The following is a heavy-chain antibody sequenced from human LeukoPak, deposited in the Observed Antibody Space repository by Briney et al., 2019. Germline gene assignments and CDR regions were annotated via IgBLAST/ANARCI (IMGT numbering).Heavy chain of an antibody. CDR2: IYYSGST. D-gene: IGHD6-6*01. J-gene: IGHJ4*02. Sequence: PSETLSLTCTVSGGSISSSSYYWGWIRQPPGKGLEWIGSIYYSGSTYYNPSLKSRVTISVDTSKNQFSLKLSSVTAADTAVYYCARHAWDDSSSSGVARLIDYWGQGTLVTVSS. CDR1: GGSISSSSYY. CDR3: ARHAWDDSSSSGVARLIDY. V-gene: IGHV4-39*01.